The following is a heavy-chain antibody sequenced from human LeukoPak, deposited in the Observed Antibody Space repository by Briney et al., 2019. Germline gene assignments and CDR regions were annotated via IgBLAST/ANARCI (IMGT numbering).Heavy chain of an antibody. J-gene: IGHJ4*02. V-gene: IGHV3-48*03. D-gene: IGHD2-2*01. CDR2: ISSSGSTI. CDR3: ARVAVGVPAALDD. Sequence: GGSLRLSCAASGFSFSSYEMHWVRQAPGKGLEWVSYISSSGSTIYYADSVKGRFTISRDNAKNSLYLQMNSLRAEDTAVYYCARVAVGVPAALDDWGQGTLVTVSS. CDR1: GFSFSSYE.